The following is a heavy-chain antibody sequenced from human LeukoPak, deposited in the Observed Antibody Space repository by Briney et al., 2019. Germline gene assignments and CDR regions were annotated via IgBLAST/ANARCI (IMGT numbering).Heavy chain of an antibody. CDR1: GFSFSAYA. D-gene: IGHD2-21*02. J-gene: IGHJ4*02. V-gene: IGHV3-30*14. CDR2: ISYDETNK. CDR3: ARGRLLSRGYDY. Sequence: GGSLRLSCAASGFSFSAYAMHWVRQAPGKGLEWVAVISYDETNKFFADSVKGRFSISKDNSKSTVYLQINRLRVEDTAIYFCARGRLLSRGYDYWGQGTLVTVSS.